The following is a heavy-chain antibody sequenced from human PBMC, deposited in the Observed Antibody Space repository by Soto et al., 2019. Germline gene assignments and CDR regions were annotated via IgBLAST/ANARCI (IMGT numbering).Heavy chain of an antibody. Sequence: SVKVSCKSSGGTFSSYAIIWVRQAPGQGLEWMGGIIPIFGTANYAQKFQGRVSMTTDTSTTTAYMELRSLRSDDTAVYYCARVVPGAEAWFGPWGQGTLVNVSS. J-gene: IGHJ5*02. D-gene: IGHD2-2*01. CDR3: ARVVPGAEAWFGP. CDR2: IIPIFGTA. CDR1: GGTFSSYA. V-gene: IGHV1-69*05.